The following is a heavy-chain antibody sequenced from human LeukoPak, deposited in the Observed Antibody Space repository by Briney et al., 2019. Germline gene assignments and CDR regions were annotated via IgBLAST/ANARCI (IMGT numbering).Heavy chain of an antibody. CDR1: GYTFSNYA. V-gene: IGHV1-3*01. Sequence: ASVKVSCKASGYTFSNYAMHWVRQAPGQRLEWMGWINAGNGNIKYSQKLPGRVTITRDTSASTGYMELSSLRSEDTAVYYCARSGRSDTTGLFDYRGQGTLVTVSS. D-gene: IGHD2-8*02. J-gene: IGHJ4*02. CDR2: INAGNGNI. CDR3: ARSGRSDTTGLFDY.